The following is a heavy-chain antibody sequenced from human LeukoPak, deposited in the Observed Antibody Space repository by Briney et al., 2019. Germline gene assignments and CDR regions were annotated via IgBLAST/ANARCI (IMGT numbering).Heavy chain of an antibody. CDR2: IIPILGIA. CDR1: GGTFGSYA. Sequence: GASVKVSCKASGGTFGSYAISWVRQAPGQGLEWMGRIIPILGIANYAQKFQGRVTITADRSTSTAYMKLSSLRSEDTAVYYCARARLHAMVRGVIDGMDVWGQGTTVTVSS. CDR3: ARARLHAMVRGVIDGMDV. D-gene: IGHD3-10*01. J-gene: IGHJ6*02. V-gene: IGHV1-69*04.